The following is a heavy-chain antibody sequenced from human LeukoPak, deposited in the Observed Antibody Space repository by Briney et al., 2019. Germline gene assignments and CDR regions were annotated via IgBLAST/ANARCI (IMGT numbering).Heavy chain of an antibody. CDR1: GYTFTSYG. Sequence: GASVKVSCKASGYTFTSYGISWVRQAPGQGLEWMGWINPNSGATNYAQKFQGRVTMTRDTSISTVYMELSRLRSDDTAVYYCARGVVVTAIGNFDYWGQGTLVTVSS. CDR2: INPNSGAT. J-gene: IGHJ4*02. V-gene: IGHV1-2*02. CDR3: ARGVVVTAIGNFDY. D-gene: IGHD2-21*02.